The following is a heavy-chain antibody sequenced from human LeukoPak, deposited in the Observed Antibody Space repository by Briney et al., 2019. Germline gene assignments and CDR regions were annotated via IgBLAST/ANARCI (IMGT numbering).Heavy chain of an antibody. D-gene: IGHD2-2*01. CDR3: AKAVVPGAISHDY. J-gene: IGHJ4*02. CDR1: GYTLTSDG. V-gene: IGHV7-4-1*02. CDR2: INTNTANP. Sequence: ASVKVSCKASGYTLTSDGMNWVRQAPGQGLEWMGWINTNTANPTYAQGFTGRFVFSLDTSVNTAYLQISSLKAEDTAVYYCAKAVVPGAISHDYWGQGTLVTVSS.